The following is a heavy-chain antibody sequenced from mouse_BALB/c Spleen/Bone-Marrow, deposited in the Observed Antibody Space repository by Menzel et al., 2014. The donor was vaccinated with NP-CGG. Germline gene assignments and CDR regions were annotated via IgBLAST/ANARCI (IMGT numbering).Heavy chain of an antibody. Sequence: VQLQQSGSVLVRPGASVKLSCKASGYTFTSSWMHWAKQRPGHGLEWIGEIHPNSGNTNYNEKFKGKATLTVDTFSSTAYVDLSSLTSEDSAVYYYARHHRYAYYFDYWGQGTTLTVSS. CDR1: GYTFTSSW. CDR3: ARHHRYAYYFDY. V-gene: IGHV1S130*01. J-gene: IGHJ2*01. D-gene: IGHD2-14*01. CDR2: IHPNSGNT.